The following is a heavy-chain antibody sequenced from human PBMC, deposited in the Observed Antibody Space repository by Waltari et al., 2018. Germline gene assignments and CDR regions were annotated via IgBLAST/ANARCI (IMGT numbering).Heavy chain of an antibody. CDR3: AREGGRGSSSSDWFDS. J-gene: IGHJ5*01. V-gene: IGHV3-21*01. D-gene: IGHD6-6*01. CDR2: IISKGAYI. CDR1: GFTFSTYT. Sequence: DVQLVESGGGLVTPEGFLRLSCAASGFTFSTYTMNWVRQAPGKGLEGVSTIISKGAYIDYEDSLSGRLTIARDKAKISLSLQVNSLRADDTAVYYCAREGGRGSSSSDWFDSWGQGTLVTVSS.